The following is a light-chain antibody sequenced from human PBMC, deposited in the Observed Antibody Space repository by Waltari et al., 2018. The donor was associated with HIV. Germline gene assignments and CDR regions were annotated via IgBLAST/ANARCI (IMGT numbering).Light chain of an antibody. J-gene: IGLJ1*01. V-gene: IGLV1-47*01. CDR3: AAWGDSLTSFV. CDR2: RNN. CDR1: SSTLGSTC. Sequence: QSVLTQPPSASETPGQRVTISCSGSSSTLGSTCLYWYQHLPGTAPKLLIYRNNQRPSGVPDRFSGSKSGTSASLAISGLRSEDEADYYCAAWGDSLTSFVFGTGTKVTVL.